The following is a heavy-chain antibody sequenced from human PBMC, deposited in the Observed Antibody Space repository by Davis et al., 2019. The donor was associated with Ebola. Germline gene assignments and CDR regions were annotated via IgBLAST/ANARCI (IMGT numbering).Heavy chain of an antibody. D-gene: IGHD5-12*01. Sequence: PGGSLRLSCAASGFTVSTNYMTWVRQAPGKGLEWVSVIYAGGGTYYAASVEGRFSVSRDNSKNILFLQMSDLRVDDTAVYYCARGGFSGYDWDYWGQGALVTVSS. CDR3: ARGGFSGYDWDY. CDR1: GFTVSTNY. J-gene: IGHJ4*02. CDR2: IYAGGGT. V-gene: IGHV3-53*01.